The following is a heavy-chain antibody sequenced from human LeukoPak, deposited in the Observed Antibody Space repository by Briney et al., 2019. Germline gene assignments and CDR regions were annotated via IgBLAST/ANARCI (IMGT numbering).Heavy chain of an antibody. Sequence: PGGSLRLSCAASGFTFSIYNMNWVRQAPGKGLEWVSTISSGGGSTYYADSVKGRFTISRDNSKITLSLQMDSLRAEDTAVYYCAKSCLTATSRDGFDIWGQGTMVTVSS. CDR3: AKSCLTATSRDGFDI. V-gene: IGHV3-23*01. J-gene: IGHJ3*02. D-gene: IGHD1-20*01. CDR2: ISSGGGST. CDR1: GFTFSIYN.